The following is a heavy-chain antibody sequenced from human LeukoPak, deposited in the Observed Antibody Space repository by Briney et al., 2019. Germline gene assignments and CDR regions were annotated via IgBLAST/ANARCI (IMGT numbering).Heavy chain of an antibody. CDR1: GFTFYAYA. J-gene: IGHJ6*03. CDR3: ARPDHHNNGGYYFPYMHV. CDR2: TSYDGSNK. V-gene: IGHV3-30*01. D-gene: IGHD1-26*01. Sequence: GGSLRLSGAASGFTFYAYAMHSVRQAPGKGLEWVADTSYDGSNKYYADSVKGRFTISRDNFKSMLYLQMNSLRPEDTAVYYCARPDHHNNGGYYFPYMHVWGKGTTVTVS.